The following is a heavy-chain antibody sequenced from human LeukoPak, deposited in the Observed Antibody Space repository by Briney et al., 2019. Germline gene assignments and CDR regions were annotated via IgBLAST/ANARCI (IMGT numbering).Heavy chain of an antibody. V-gene: IGHV3-7*01. Sequence: GGSLRLSCVASGLTFSSYWMSWFRQAPGKGLEWVANIKQDGSVKQYVDSVKGRFSISRDNAKNSLYLQMNSLRAEDTAVYYCAKGYHDSGGSWTPSDFWGQGTLVTVSS. CDR1: GLTFSSYW. J-gene: IGHJ4*02. CDR3: AKGYHDSGGSWTPSDF. CDR2: IKQDGSVK. D-gene: IGHD3-22*01.